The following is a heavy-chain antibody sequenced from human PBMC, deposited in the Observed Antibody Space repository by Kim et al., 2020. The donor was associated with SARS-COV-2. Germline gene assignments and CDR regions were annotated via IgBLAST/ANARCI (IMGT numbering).Heavy chain of an antibody. CDR3: ARDSSSSFYLYVVVDF. Sequence: SETLSLSCTVSGHSVSGGSDYWYWIQQPAGKGLEWIGRVHTSRSTHYNPSVKDRVTISKDTSKNMFFLRLTSVTAADSATCFCARDSSSSFYLYVVVDFWVHGTTVTVSS. J-gene: IGHJ6*01. CDR2: VHTSRST. CDR1: GHSVSGGSDY. V-gene: IGHV4-61*02. D-gene: IGHD2-15*01.